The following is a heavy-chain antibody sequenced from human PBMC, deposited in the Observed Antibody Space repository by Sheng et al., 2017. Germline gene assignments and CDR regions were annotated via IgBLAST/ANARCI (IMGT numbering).Heavy chain of an antibody. CDR2: ISSSSRFI. CDR1: GFTFSDYS. D-gene: IGHD6-19*01. Sequence: EVQLXESGGGLVKSGGSLRLSCAGSGFTFSDYSINWVRQAPGKGLEWVSSISSSSRFIYYAESVKGRFTISRDNAKKSVDLRMSSLRAEDTAVYYCAKQWLVAYYYYGMDVWDQGP. V-gene: IGHV3-21*04. CDR3: AKQWLVAYYYYGMDV. J-gene: IGHJ6*02.